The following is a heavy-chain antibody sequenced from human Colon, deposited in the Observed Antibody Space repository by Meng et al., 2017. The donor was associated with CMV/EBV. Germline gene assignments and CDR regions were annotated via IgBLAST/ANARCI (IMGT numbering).Heavy chain of an antibody. CDR1: GGYS. D-gene: IGHD3-22*01. CDR3: ARGSIIGGYYDSHGYYWFDP. J-gene: IGHJ5*02. CDR2: IYHSGLT. Sequence: GGYSWSWIRQSPGTGLEWIGYIYHSGLTSYNPSLKSRVTISQDTSKNQFSLKLTSVTAADTAVYYCARGSIIGGYYDSHGYYWFDPWGQGTLVTVSS. V-gene: IGHV4-30-2*06.